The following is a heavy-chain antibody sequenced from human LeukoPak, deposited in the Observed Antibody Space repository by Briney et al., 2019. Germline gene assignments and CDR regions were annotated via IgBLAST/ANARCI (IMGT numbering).Heavy chain of an antibody. Sequence: GASVKVSCKASGGTFSSYAISWVRQAPGQGLEWMGRIIPILGIANYAQKFQGRVTITADKSTSTAYMELSSLRSEDTAVYYCARGYCSSTSCYSYYYYYGMDVWGQGTTVTVSS. CDR1: GGTFSSYA. CDR2: IIPILGIA. J-gene: IGHJ6*02. D-gene: IGHD2-2*01. CDR3: ARGYCSSTSCYSYYYYYGMDV. V-gene: IGHV1-69*04.